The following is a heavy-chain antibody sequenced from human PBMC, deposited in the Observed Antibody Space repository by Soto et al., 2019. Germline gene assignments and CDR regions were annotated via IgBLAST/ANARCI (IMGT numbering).Heavy chain of an antibody. V-gene: IGHV4-39*01. CDR1: GGSISSSSYY. D-gene: IGHD6-19*01. J-gene: IGHJ6*02. CDR3: ARGAVAGTGLYYYYYGMDV. Sequence: SETLSLTCTVSGGSISSSSYYWGWIRQPPGKGLEWIGSIYYSGSTYYNPSLKSRVTISVDTSKNQFSLKLSSVTAADTAVYHCARGAVAGTGLYYYYYGMDVWGQGTTVTVSS. CDR2: IYYSGST.